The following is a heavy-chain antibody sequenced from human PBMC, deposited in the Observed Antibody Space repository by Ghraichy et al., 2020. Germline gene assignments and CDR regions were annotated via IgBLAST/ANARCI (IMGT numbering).Heavy chain of an antibody. V-gene: IGHV3-30*18. CDR3: AKEFYYGAGSPFDY. CDR1: GLSFSGYD. J-gene: IGHJ4*02. D-gene: IGHD3-10*01. CDR2: VSYDGSNQ. Sequence: LSLTCAASGLSFSGYDMHWVRQAPGKGLEWVGVVSYDGSNQNYGDSVKGRFTVSRDNSKNTLYLQMSGLRAEDTAVYYCAKEFYYGAGSPFDYWGQGTLVTVSS.